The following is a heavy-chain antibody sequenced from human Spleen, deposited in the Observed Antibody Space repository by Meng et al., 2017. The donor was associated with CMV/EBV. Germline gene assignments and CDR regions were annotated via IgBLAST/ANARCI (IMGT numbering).Heavy chain of an antibody. CDR2: ISSDSSSK. CDR3: TRAGLGMDV. V-gene: IGHV3-21*04. D-gene: IGHD6-19*01. J-gene: IGHJ6*02. CDR1: RFTLRSYS. Sequence: GGSLRLSCAASRFTLRSYSMNWVRQAPGKGLEWVSSISSDSSSKYYADSVKGRFTVSRDNAKNSLYLQMHTLRTDDTALYYCTRAGLGMDVWGQGTTVTVSS.